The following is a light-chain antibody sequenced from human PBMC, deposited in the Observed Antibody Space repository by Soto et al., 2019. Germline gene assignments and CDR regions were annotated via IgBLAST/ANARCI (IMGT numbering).Light chain of an antibody. J-gene: IGKJ5*01. Sequence: EILLTQSPATLCLSPGERASLSCRASESISNYLDWYQKKPGKAPSRLIYDASMRAAGIPVRFGGSGSGTDLTITIASLQTEDFEIYYCQQRSVWPPTFGQGTRLEIK. CDR2: DAS. CDR1: ESISNY. CDR3: QQRSVWPPT. V-gene: IGKV3-11*01.